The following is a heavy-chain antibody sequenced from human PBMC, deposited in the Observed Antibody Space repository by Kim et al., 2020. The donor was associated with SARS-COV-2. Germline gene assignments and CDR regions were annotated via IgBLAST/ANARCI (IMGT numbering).Heavy chain of an antibody. Sequence: GGSLRLSCAASGFIFSDFAMHWVRQAPGKGLEWVAFISYNGRDKFYADSVKGRFTISRDNSKNTLYAQLDSLRADDTAVYYCTRETDDFDIWGQGTLATVSS. V-gene: IGHV3-33*05. CDR3: TRETDDFDI. J-gene: IGHJ3*02. CDR1: GFIFSDFA. CDR2: ISYNGRDK.